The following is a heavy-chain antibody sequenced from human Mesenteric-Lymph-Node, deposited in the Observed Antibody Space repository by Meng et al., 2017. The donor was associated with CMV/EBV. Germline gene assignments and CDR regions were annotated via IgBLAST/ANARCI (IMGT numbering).Heavy chain of an antibody. V-gene: IGHV3-7*01. CDR2: IKQDGSEK. CDR3: ARDQGNWNDFDY. Sequence: GESLKISCAASGFTFSSYWMSWVRQAPGKGLEWVANIKQDGSEKYYVDSVKGRFTISRDNAENSVYLQMNSLRAEDTAVYYCARDQGNWNDFDYWGQGMLVTVSS. D-gene: IGHD1-1*01. J-gene: IGHJ4*02. CDR1: GFTFSSYW.